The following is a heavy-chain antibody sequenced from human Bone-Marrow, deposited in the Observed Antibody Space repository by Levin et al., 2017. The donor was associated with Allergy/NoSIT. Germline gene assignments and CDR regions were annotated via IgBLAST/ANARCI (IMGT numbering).Heavy chain of an antibody. CDR2: INPSGGST. J-gene: IGHJ4*02. V-gene: IGHV1-46*03. CDR1: GYTFTSYY. Sequence: GESLKISCKASGYTFTSYYMHWVRQAPGQGLEWMGIINPSGGSTSYAQKFQGRVTMTRDTSTSTVYMELSSLRSEDTAVYYCARDGYVYLPQQLAPFDYWGQGTLVTVSS. CDR3: ARDGYVYLPQQLAPFDY. D-gene: IGHD5-12*01.